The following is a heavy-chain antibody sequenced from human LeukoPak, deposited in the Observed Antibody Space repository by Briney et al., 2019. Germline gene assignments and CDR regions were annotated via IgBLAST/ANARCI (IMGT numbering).Heavy chain of an antibody. V-gene: IGHV3-30*18. CDR2: ISYDGSNK. CDR3: AKRGGLWFGEPYYYYGMDV. D-gene: IGHD3-10*01. J-gene: IGHJ6*02. CDR1: GFTFSSYG. Sequence: GGSLRLSCAASGFTFSSYGMHWVRQAPGKGLEWVAVISYDGSNKYYADSVKGRFTISRDNSKNTLHLQMNSLRAEDTAVYYCAKRGGLWFGEPYYYYGMDVWGQGTTVTVSS.